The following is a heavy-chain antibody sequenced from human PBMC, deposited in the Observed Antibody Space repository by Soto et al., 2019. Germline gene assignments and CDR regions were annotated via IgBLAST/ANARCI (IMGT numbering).Heavy chain of an antibody. CDR3: ARGAGGSPRLYYYYYGMDV. Sequence: QLQLQESGSGLVKPSQTLSLTCAVSGGSISSGGYSWSWIRQPPGKGLEWIGYIYHSGSTYYNPSLKSRVTISLDRSKNQFSLKLSSVTAADTAVYYCARGAGGSPRLYYYYYGMDVWGQGTTVTVSS. J-gene: IGHJ6*02. CDR2: IYHSGST. V-gene: IGHV4-30-2*01. CDR1: GGSISSGGYS. D-gene: IGHD2-15*01.